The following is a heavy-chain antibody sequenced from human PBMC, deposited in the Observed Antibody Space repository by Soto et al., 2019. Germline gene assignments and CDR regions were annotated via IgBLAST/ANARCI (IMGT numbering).Heavy chain of an antibody. J-gene: IGHJ4*02. D-gene: IGHD5-12*01. CDR3: ARRDGYNFDY. CDR1: GFNFSSYA. CDR2: ISSNGGST. V-gene: IGHV3-64*01. Sequence: EMQLVESGGGLVQPGGSLRLSCAASGFNFSSYAMHWVRQAPGKGLEYVSAISSNGGSTYYANSVKGRFTISRDNSKNTLYLQMGSLRAEDMAVYYCARRDGYNFDYWGQGTLVTVSS.